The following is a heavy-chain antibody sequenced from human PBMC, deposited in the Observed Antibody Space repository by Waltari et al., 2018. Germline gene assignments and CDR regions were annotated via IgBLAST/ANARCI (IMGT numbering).Heavy chain of an antibody. CDR3: AKDNEQWPHAFDH. J-gene: IGHJ4*02. D-gene: IGHD6-19*01. CDR1: GSTFDQYA. CDR2: ISWNSGSV. V-gene: IGHV3-9*01. Sequence: EVQLVESGGGSVQPGASLRLSCAACGSTFDQYAMHWVRHVPGKGLEWVLGISWNSGSVDYADSVKGRFTISRDNAKNSVHLQMYNLRTEDTGLYYCAKDNEQWPHAFDHWGQGTPVTVSS.